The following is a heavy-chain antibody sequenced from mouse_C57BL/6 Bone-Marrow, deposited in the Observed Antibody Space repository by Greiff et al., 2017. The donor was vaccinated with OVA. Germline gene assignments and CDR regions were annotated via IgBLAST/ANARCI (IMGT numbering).Heavy chain of an antibody. Sequence: QVQLQQPGAELVRPGTSVKLSCKASGYTFTSYWMHWVKQRPGQGLEWIGVIDPSDSYTNYNQKFKGKATLTVDTSSSTAYMQLSSLTSEDSAVYYCARGEGNYLYFDYWGQGTTLTVSS. CDR1: GYTFTSYW. D-gene: IGHD2-1*01. V-gene: IGHV1-59*01. J-gene: IGHJ2*01. CDR3: ARGEGNYLYFDY. CDR2: IDPSDSYT.